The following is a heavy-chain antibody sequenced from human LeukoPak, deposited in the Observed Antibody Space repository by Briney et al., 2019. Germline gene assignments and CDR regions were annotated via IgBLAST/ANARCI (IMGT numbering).Heavy chain of an antibody. D-gene: IGHD3-22*01. CDR3: ATIHYYDSSGYYSPQFDY. CDR2: IIPIFGTA. J-gene: IGHJ4*02. CDR1: GGTFSSYA. Sequence: GASVKVSCKASGGTFSSYAISWVRQAPGQGLEWMGRIIPIFGTANYAQKFQGRVTITTDESTSTAYMELSSLRPEDTAVYYCATIHYYDSSGYYSPQFDYWGQGTLVTVSS. V-gene: IGHV1-69*05.